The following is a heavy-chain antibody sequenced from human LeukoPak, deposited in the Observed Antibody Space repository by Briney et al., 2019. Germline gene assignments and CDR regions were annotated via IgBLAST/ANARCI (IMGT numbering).Heavy chain of an antibody. J-gene: IGHJ4*02. CDR3: AKDRGIAVAGTPDY. V-gene: IGHV3-9*01. CDR2: ISWNSGSI. Sequence: GGSLRLSCAASGFTFDDYAMHWVRQAPGKGLEWVSGISWNSGSIGYADSVKGRFTISRDNAKNSLYLQMNSLRAEDTALYYCAKDRGIAVAGTPDYWGQGTLVTVSS. CDR1: GFTFDDYA. D-gene: IGHD6-19*01.